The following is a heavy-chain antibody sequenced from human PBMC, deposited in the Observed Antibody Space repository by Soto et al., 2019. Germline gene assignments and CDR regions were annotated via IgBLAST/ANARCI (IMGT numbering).Heavy chain of an antibody. D-gene: IGHD2-2*02. Sequence: PSETLSLTGAVSGYSISRGYYWGWIRQPPGKGLEWIGSIYHSGSTYYNPSLKSRVTISVDTSKNQFSLKLSSVTAADTAVYYCARVVPAAIPTYYYYGMDVWGQGTTVTVSS. V-gene: IGHV4-38-2*01. CDR1: GYSISRGYY. CDR2: IYHSGST. CDR3: ARVVPAAIPTYYYYGMDV. J-gene: IGHJ6*02.